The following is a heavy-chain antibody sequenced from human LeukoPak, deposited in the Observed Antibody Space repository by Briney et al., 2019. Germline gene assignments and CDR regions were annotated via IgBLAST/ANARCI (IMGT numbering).Heavy chain of an antibody. CDR3: TRVVVAASRWFDP. V-gene: IGHV4-59*01. CDR2: IYYSGST. CDR1: GGSISSYY. D-gene: IGHD2-15*01. Sequence: PSETLSLTCTVSGGSISSYYCSWIRQPPGKGLEWIGYIYYSGSTNYNPSLKSRVTISVDTSKNQFSLKLSSVTAADTAVYYCTRVVVAASRWFDPWGQGTLVTVSS. J-gene: IGHJ5*02.